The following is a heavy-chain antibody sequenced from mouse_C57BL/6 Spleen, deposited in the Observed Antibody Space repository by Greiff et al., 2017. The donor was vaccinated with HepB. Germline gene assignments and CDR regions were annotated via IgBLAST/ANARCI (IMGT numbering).Heavy chain of an antibody. D-gene: IGHD2-5*01. CDR2: IYPRSGNT. Sequence: VQLQQSGAELARPGASVKLSCKASGYTFTSYGISWVKQRTGQGLEWIGEIYPRSGNTYYNEKFKGKATLTADKSSSTAYMELRSLTSEDSAVYFCAAYYSNYSLYDYAMDYWGQGTSVTVSS. CDR3: AAYYSNYSLYDYAMDY. J-gene: IGHJ4*01. CDR1: GYTFTSYG. V-gene: IGHV1-81*01.